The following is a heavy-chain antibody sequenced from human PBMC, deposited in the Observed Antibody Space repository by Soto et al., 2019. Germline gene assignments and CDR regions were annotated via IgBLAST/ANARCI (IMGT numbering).Heavy chain of an antibody. CDR1: GGTFSSYA. CDR3: ARTSAQYGAYGAFDY. CDR2: IIPIFGTA. J-gene: IGHJ4*02. Sequence: QVQLVQSGAEVKKPGSSVKVSCKASGGTFSSYAISWVRQAPGQGLEWMGGIIPIFGTANYAQKFQGRVTNTADESTSTAYRELNSLRSEDTAVYYCARTSAQYGAYGAFDYWGQGTLVTVSS. D-gene: IGHD2-2*01. V-gene: IGHV1-69*01.